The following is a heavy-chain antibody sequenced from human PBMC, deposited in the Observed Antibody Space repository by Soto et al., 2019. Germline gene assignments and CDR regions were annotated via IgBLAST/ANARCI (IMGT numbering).Heavy chain of an antibody. Sequence: QVQLVESGGGVVQPGRSLRLSCAASGFTFRNYGMHWVRQAPGKGLEWVAVIWYDGSNTYYADSVKGRFTISRDNSKNTLHLQINSLRAEDTAVYYCTRDVSSRYFDLWFRGSLVTVS. J-gene: IGHJ2*01. V-gene: IGHV3-33*01. CDR2: IWYDGSNT. CDR1: GFTFRNYG. CDR3: TRDVSSRYFDL.